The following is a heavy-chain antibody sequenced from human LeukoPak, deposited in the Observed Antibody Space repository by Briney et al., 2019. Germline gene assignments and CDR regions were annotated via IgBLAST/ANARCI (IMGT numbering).Heavy chain of an antibody. CDR2: IYTSGST. D-gene: IGHD2-21*01. Sequence: PSETLSLTCTVSGGSISSGSYYWSWIRQPAGKGLEWIGRIYTSGSTNYNPSLKSRVTISVDTSKSQFSLKLSSVTAADTAVYYCARDDVDADAFDIWGQGTMVTVSS. CDR1: GGSISSGSYY. CDR3: ARDDVDADAFDI. V-gene: IGHV4-61*02. J-gene: IGHJ3*02.